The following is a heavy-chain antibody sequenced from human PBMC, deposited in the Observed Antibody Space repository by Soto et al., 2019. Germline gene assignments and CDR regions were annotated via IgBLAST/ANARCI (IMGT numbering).Heavy chain of an antibody. CDR3: ARDPDGDGLGGDY. J-gene: IGHJ4*02. CDR2: IIPIFGTA. Sequence: SGNFSCKASGGTFRSYAISWLLQAPGQGLEWMGGIIPIFGTANYAQKFQGRVTITADESTSTAYMELSSLRSEDTAVYYCARDPDGDGLGGDYWGQGTLVTVSS. V-gene: IGHV1-69*13. CDR1: GGTFRSYA. D-gene: IGHD7-27*01.